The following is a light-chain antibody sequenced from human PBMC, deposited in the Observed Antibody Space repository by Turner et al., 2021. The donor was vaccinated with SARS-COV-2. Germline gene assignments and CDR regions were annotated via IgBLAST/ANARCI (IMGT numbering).Light chain of an antibody. CDR3: QQSYSTPRT. V-gene: IGKV1-39*01. CDR1: QRIRSY. CDR2: AAS. Sequence: DIKMTQYPSSLSASVGDRVSITCRASQRIRSYLHWYQQKPGKAPKLLIYAASSLQSGFPSSFSGSGSGTDFTLTISSLQPEDFATYYCQQSYSTPRTFGQWTKVEIK. J-gene: IGKJ1*01.